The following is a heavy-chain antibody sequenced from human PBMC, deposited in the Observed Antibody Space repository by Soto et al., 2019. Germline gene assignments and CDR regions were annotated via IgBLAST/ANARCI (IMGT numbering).Heavy chain of an antibody. CDR3: ARRLNDYYYGMDV. J-gene: IGHJ6*02. V-gene: IGHV5-51*01. CDR1: GYSFTSYW. Sequence: PGESLKMSCKGSGYSFTSYWIGWVRQMPGKGLEWMGIIYPGDSDTRYSPSFQGQVTISADKSISTAYLQWSSLKASDTAMYYCARRLNDYYYGMDVWGQGTTVTVSS. CDR2: IYPGDSDT.